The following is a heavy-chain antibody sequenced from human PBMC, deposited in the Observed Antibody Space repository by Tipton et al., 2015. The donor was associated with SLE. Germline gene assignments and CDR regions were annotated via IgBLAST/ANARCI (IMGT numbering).Heavy chain of an antibody. Sequence: SLRLSCAASGFTFSSFSMNWVRQAPGKGLEWVSYISSSSSTIYYADSVKGRFTISRDNAKNSLYLQMNSLRAEDTAVYYCAGGVGQWHDNWFDPWGQGTRVTVSS. D-gene: IGHD6-19*01. CDR1: GFTFSSFS. V-gene: IGHV3-48*01. J-gene: IGHJ5*02. CDR2: ISSSSSTI. CDR3: AGGVGQWHDNWFDP.